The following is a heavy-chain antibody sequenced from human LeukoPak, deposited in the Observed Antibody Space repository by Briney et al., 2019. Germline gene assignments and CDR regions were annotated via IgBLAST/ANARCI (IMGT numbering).Heavy chain of an antibody. Sequence: GGSLRLSCAASGLTFSSHWMHWVRQAPGKGLVWVSRITNDGRSTTYADSVKGRFTLSRGNAKNMVYLQVNSLRAEDTAGDYCATQQGGDPASWGPGTLVTVSS. CDR2: ITNDGRST. J-gene: IGHJ5*02. CDR1: GLTFSSHW. D-gene: IGHD3-16*01. V-gene: IGHV3-74*01. CDR3: ATQQGGDPAS.